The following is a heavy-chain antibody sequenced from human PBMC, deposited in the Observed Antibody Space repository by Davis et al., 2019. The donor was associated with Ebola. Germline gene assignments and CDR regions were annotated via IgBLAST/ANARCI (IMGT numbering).Heavy chain of an antibody. Sequence: ASVKVSCKASGYTFTSYDINWVRQATGQGLEWMGWMNPNSGNTGYAQKFQGRVTMTRNTSISTAYMELSSLRSEDTAVYYCARAGDASPTTVWGTGYYYYGMDVWGKGTTVTVSS. CDR3: ARAGDASPTTVWGTGYYYYGMDV. D-gene: IGHD4-11*01. J-gene: IGHJ6*04. CDR1: GYTFTSYD. V-gene: IGHV1-8*01. CDR2: MNPNSGNT.